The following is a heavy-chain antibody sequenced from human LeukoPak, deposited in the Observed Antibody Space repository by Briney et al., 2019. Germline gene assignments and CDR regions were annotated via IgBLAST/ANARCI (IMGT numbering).Heavy chain of an antibody. CDR2: IIPIFGKA. CDR3: ARGGTSRIVRPGFWSGYDWDV. CDR1: GGTFSSYA. D-gene: IGHD3-3*01. Sequence: ASVKVSCKASGGTFSSYAISWVRQAPGQGLEWMGGIIPIFGKANYAQKFQGRVTITTDESTSTAYMELSSLRYEDTAVYYCARGGTSRIVRPGFWSGYDWDVWGKGTTVTVSS. V-gene: IGHV1-69*05. J-gene: IGHJ6*04.